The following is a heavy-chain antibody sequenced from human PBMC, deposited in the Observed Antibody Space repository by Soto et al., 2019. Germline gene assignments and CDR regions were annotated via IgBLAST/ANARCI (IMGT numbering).Heavy chain of an antibody. J-gene: IGHJ4*02. Sequence: QVQLVPSGAEVKKPGASVKVSCKASGYTFTSYGISWVRHAPGQGLEWMGWISAYNGNTNYAQKLQGRVTMTTDTSTSTAYMELRSLRSDDTAVYYCARDRGVRGVPTPFDYWGQGTLVTVSS. CDR3: ARDRGVRGVPTPFDY. V-gene: IGHV1-18*01. D-gene: IGHD3-10*01. CDR2: ISAYNGNT. CDR1: GYTFTSYG.